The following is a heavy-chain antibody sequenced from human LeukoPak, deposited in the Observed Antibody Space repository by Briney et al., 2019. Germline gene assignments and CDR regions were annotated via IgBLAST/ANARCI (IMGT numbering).Heavy chain of an antibody. J-gene: IGHJ4*02. Sequence: GGSLRLSCAASGFTFSSYEMNWVRPAPGKGLEWVSYISSSGSTIYYADSVKGRFTISRDNAKNSLYLQMNSLRAEDTAVYYCARGKVRGVISFDYWGQGTLVTVSS. CDR2: ISSSGSTI. V-gene: IGHV3-48*03. CDR3: ARGKVRGVISFDY. CDR1: GFTFSSYE. D-gene: IGHD3-10*01.